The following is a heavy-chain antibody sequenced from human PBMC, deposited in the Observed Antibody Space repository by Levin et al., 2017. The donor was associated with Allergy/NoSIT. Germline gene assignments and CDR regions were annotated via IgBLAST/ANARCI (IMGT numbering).Heavy chain of an antibody. J-gene: IGHJ4*02. CDR1: GFTFSSYG. V-gene: IGHV3-30*18. D-gene: IGHD2-15*01. Sequence: PGGSLRLSCAASGFTFSSYGMHWVRQAPGKGLEWVAVISYDGSNKYYADSVKGRFTISRDNSKNTLYLQMNSLRAEDTAVYYCAKGFWPLTGERDGEVVGEGPDYWGQGTLVTVSS. CDR3: AKGFWPLTGERDGEVVGEGPDY. CDR2: ISYDGSNK.